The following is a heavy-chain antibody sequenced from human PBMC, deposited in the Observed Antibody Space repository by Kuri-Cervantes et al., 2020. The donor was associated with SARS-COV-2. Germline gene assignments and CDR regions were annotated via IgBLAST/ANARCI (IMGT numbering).Heavy chain of an antibody. V-gene: IGHV3-9*01. J-gene: IGHJ4*02. CDR1: GFTFDDYA. CDR3: AREGIAVAAFDY. CDR2: ISWNSGSI. Sequence: SLKISCAASGFTFDDYAMHWVRQAPGKGLEWVSGISWNSGSIGYADSVKGRFTISRDNAKNSLYLQMNSLRAEDTAVYYCAREGIAVAAFDYWGQGTLVTVSS. D-gene: IGHD6-19*01.